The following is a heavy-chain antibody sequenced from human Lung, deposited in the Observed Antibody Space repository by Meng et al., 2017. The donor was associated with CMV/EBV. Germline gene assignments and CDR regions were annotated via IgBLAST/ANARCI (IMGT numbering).Heavy chain of an antibody. CDR2: MNPNSGNT. CDR1: GYTFTSYN. J-gene: IGHJ6*02. V-gene: IGHV1-8*01. Sequence: ASXXVSXKASGYTFTSYNINWVRQATGQGLEWMGWMNPNSGNTGSAQRFQGRVTLTRNTSISTAYMELSSLRSEDTAVYYCAREIAAAGPYYYYYALDVWXQGAXVTV. D-gene: IGHD6-13*01. CDR3: AREIAAAGPYYYYYALDV.